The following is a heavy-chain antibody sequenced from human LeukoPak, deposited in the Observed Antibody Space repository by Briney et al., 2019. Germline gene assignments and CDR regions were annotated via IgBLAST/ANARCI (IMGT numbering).Heavy chain of an antibody. V-gene: IGHV3-30*02. CDR2: IQHDGGRK. Sequence: GGSLKLSCAASGFNIEGHNMHWVRQAPGKGLEWVSFIQHDGGRKWYVDSVKGRFTISRDNSKNTLSLQMYDLRLEDTAVYYCAKDFGSGRYAFDIWGQGTIVTVSS. CDR3: AKDFGSGRYAFDI. D-gene: IGHD3-10*01. CDR1: GFNIEGHN. J-gene: IGHJ3*02.